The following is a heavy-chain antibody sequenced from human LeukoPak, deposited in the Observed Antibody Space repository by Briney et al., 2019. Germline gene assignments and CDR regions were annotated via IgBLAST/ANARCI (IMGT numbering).Heavy chain of an antibody. D-gene: IGHD3/OR15-3a*01. CDR2: IKSVTDGGTT. Sequence: GGALSLSCDGSGFGFSKAWMSWARQAPGKGLEWGGRIKSVTDGGTTDYAAPVKGRFTITRDDSNIILHLQMSSLKTEDTAVYYCTWPGRTFDYWGQGTLGTVSS. CDR3: TWPGRTFDY. CDR1: GFGFSKAW. J-gene: IGHJ4*02. V-gene: IGHV3-15*01.